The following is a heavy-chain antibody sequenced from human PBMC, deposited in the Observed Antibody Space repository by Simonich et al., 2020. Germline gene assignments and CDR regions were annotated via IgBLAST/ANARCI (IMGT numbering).Heavy chain of an antibody. V-gene: IGHV4-34*01. CDR3: ARHLQLGPFDY. CDR2: IKHSGRN. CDR1: GGSFSGYY. J-gene: IGHJ4*02. D-gene: IGHD1-1*01. Sequence: QVQLKQWGAGLLNPSETLSLTCAVYGGSFSGYYWSWIHQTPWKGLEWIGEIKHSGRNNYHPSLKSRVTISVDTSKNQFSLKLSSVTDAYTAVYYCARHLQLGPFDYWGQGTLVTVSS.